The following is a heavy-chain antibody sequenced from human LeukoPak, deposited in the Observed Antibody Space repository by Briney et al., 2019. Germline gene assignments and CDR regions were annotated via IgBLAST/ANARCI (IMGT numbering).Heavy chain of an antibody. J-gene: IGHJ4*02. D-gene: IGHD5-18*01. Sequence: ASVKVSCKASGATFSSYAISWVRQAPGQGLEWMGGIIPIFGTANYAQKFQGRVTITADKSTSTAYMELSSLRSEDTAVYYCATNTAMVTRELDYWSQGTLVTVSS. V-gene: IGHV1-69*06. CDR1: GATFSSYA. CDR3: ATNTAMVTRELDY. CDR2: IIPIFGTA.